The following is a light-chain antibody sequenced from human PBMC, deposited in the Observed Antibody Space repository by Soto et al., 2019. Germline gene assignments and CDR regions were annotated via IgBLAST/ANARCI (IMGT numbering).Light chain of an antibody. V-gene: IGLV2-14*01. J-gene: IGLJ2*01. CDR2: DVS. CDR1: SSDVGGYNY. Sequence: QSVLTQPASVSGSPGQSITISCTGTSSDVGGYNYVSWYQQHPGQAPKLTIYDVSNRPSGVSNRFSGSKSGNTASLTISGIQAEDGGEDNCSSLSSTSTMLFGRGTKLSGL. CDR3: SSLSSTSTML.